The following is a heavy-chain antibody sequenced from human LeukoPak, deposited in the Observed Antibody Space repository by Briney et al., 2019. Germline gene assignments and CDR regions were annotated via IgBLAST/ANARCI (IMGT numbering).Heavy chain of an antibody. D-gene: IGHD4-17*01. Sequence: PGASLRLSCAASGFTFTNYAMSWVRQAPGKRLEWVSTISGSGSSAYYADSVKGRFTISRDNSENTLYLQMNSLRVEDTAVYYCAKGREPYGDSRFDYWGQGTLVTVFS. CDR3: AKGREPYGDSRFDY. J-gene: IGHJ4*02. CDR1: GFTFTNYA. CDR2: ISGSGSSA. V-gene: IGHV3-23*01.